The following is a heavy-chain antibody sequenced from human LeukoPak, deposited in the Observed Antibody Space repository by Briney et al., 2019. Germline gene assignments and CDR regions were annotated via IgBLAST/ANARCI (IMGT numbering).Heavy chain of an antibody. V-gene: IGHV3-23*01. CDR3: ARDLTSYYYYMDV. CDR1: GFTFSSYA. CDR2: ISGSGGST. Sequence: GGSLRLSCAASGFTFSSYAMSWVRQAPGKGLAWDSAISGSGGSTYYADSVKGRFTISRDNSKNSLYLQMNSLRAEDTAVYYCARDLTSYYYYMDVWGKGTTVTVSS. D-gene: IGHD3-9*01. J-gene: IGHJ6*03.